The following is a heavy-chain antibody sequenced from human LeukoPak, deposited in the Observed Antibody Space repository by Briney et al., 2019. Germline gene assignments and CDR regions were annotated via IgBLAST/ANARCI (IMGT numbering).Heavy chain of an antibody. CDR2: INPNSGGT. CDR3: ARAPKELLEGDY. J-gene: IGHJ4*02. CDR1: GYTFTGYY. D-gene: IGHD1-26*01. V-gene: IGHV1-2*04. Sequence: ASVKVSCKASGYTFTGYYMHWVRQAPGQGLEWMGWINPNSGGTNYAQKFQGWVTMTRDTSISTAYMELSRLRSDDTAVYYCARAPKELLEGDYWGQGTLVTVSS.